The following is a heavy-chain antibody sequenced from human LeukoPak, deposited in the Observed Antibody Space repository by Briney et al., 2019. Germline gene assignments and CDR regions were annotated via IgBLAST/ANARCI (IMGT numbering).Heavy chain of an antibody. CDR1: GYSISSGYY. J-gene: IGHJ5*02. D-gene: IGHD1-26*01. CDR3: AREELWFDP. CDR2: IYHSGST. Sequence: SETLSLTCTVSGYSISSGYYWGWIRQPPGKGLEWIGSIYHSGSTYYNPSLKSRVTISVDTSKNQFSLKLSSVTAADTAVYYCAREELWFDPWGQGTLVTVSS. V-gene: IGHV4-38-2*02.